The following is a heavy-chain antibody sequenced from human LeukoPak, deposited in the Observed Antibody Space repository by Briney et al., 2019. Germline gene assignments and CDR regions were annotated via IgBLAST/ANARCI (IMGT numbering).Heavy chain of an antibody. CDR2: ITKSGDGI. Sequence: GGSLRLSCAASGFPFSRNHMNWVRKAPGKGLEWLSYITKSGDGIYYADSVKGRFTISRDNAKNSLFLQMNSLRIEDTAVYFCTRDGLRGYDMDVWGQGTTVTVSS. CDR1: GFPFSRNH. V-gene: IGHV3-48*01. J-gene: IGHJ6*02. CDR3: TRDGLRGYDMDV. D-gene: IGHD5-12*01.